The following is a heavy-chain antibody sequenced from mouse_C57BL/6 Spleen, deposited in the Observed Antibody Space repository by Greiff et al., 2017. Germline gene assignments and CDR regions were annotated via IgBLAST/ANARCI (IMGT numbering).Heavy chain of an antibody. J-gene: IGHJ3*01. CDR3: ASPYYSNYGWFAY. V-gene: IGHV5-17*01. D-gene: IGHD2-5*01. CDR1: GFTFSDYG. CDR2: ISSGSSTI. Sequence: EVQRVESGGGLVKPGGSLKLSCAASGFTFSDYGLHWVRQAPEKGLEWVAYISSGSSTIYYADTVKGRFTISRDNAKNTLFLQMTSLRSEDTAMYYCASPYYSNYGWFAYWGQGTRVTVAA.